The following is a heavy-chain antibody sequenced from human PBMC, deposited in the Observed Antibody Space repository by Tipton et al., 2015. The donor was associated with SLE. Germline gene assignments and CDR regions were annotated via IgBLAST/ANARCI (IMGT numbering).Heavy chain of an antibody. Sequence: TLSLTCSVSGGSISGYYWNWIRQPAGKGLEWIGRVYSGGNTDYNPSLKSRVTMSVDTSKNQFSLKLSSVTAADTAVYYCARDLGGGYSYGYDYWGQGTLVTVSS. CDR3: ARDLGGGYSYGYDY. J-gene: IGHJ4*02. CDR1: GGSISGYY. CDR2: VYSGGNT. D-gene: IGHD5-18*01. V-gene: IGHV4-4*07.